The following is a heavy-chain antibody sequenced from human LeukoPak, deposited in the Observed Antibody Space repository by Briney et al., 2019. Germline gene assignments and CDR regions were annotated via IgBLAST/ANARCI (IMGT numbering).Heavy chain of an antibody. CDR1: GFTVSSNS. Sequence: PGGSLRLSCTVSGFTVSSNSMSWVRQAPGKGLEWVSFIYSDNTHYSDSVKGRFTISRDNSKNTLYLQMNSLRAEDTAVYYCARDNYDILSWFDPWGQGTLVTVSS. V-gene: IGHV3-53*01. CDR3: ARDNYDILSWFDP. CDR2: IYSDNT. J-gene: IGHJ5*02. D-gene: IGHD3-9*01.